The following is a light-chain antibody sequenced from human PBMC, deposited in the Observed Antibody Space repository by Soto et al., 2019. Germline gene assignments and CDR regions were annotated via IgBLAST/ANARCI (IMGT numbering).Light chain of an antibody. CDR2: KAS. CDR3: QQYNSYSRT. J-gene: IGKJ1*01. Sequence: DIQMTQSPSTLSTSVGDRVTITCRASQSISSWLAWYQQKPGKAPKLLIYKASSLESGVSSRFSGSGFGTEFALTISSLQPDDFATYDCQQYNSYSRTFGQGTKVDIK. CDR1: QSISSW. V-gene: IGKV1-5*03.